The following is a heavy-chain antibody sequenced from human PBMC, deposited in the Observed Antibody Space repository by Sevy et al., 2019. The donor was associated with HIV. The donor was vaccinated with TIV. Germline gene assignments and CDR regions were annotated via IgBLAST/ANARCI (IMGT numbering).Heavy chain of an antibody. J-gene: IGHJ4*02. CDR2: ISWNRGRI. CDR3: GKEALLRTYSSSELNY. Sequence: GGSLRLSCTGSGFTFDDHAMHWVRQAPGKGLGWVSGISWNRGRIGYADSVKGRLTISRDNAKKSLYLQMNSLRPEDTALYYYGKEALLRTYSSSELNYWGQGTLVTVSS. V-gene: IGHV3-9*01. D-gene: IGHD6-13*01. CDR1: GFTFDDHA.